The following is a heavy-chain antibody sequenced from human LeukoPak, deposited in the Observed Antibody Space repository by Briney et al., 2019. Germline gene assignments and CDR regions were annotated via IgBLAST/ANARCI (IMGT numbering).Heavy chain of an antibody. D-gene: IGHD5-18*01. CDR2: IKQDGSEK. V-gene: IGHV3-7*01. CDR1: GFTFSSYW. Sequence: GGSLRLSCAASGFTFSSYWMSWVRQAPGKGLEWVANIKQDGSEKYYVDSVKGRFTISRDNAKNSLYLQMNSLRAEDTAVYYCARDGIQLWIDAFDIWAKGQWSPSLQ. CDR3: ARDGIQLWIDAFDI. J-gene: IGHJ3*02.